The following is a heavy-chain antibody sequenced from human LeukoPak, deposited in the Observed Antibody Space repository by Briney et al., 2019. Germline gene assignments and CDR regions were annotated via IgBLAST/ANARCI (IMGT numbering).Heavy chain of an antibody. CDR2: INPNSGCT. D-gene: IGHD6-13*01. CDR3: ARALYTSRSYLATFSPTNFDY. J-gene: IGHJ4*02. Sequence: ASVKVSCKTSGYTFTGYYMHWVRQAPGQGLGWLGWINPNSGCTNYAQKFQGRVTMTRDTSISTPYMELSWLRSDDTAVYYCARALYTSRSYLATFSPTNFDYWGQGTLVTVSS. V-gene: IGHV1-2*02. CDR1: GYTFTGYY.